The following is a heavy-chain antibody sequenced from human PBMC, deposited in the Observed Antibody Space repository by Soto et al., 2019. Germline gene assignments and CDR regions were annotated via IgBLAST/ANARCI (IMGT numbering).Heavy chain of an antibody. V-gene: IGHV3-15*01. CDR3: TTEYYYYYGMDV. CDR1: GVPISNAS. J-gene: IGHJ6*02. Sequence: GGSLRLSCAASGVPISNASMSRVRQAPGKGLEWVGRIKSKTDGGTTDYAAPVKGRFTISRDVSKNTLYLQMNSLKTEDTAVYYCTTEYYYYYGMDVWGQGTTVTVSS. CDR2: IKSKTDGGTT.